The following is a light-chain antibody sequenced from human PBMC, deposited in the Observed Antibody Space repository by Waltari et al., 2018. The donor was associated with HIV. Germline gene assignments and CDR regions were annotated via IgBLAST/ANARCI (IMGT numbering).Light chain of an antibody. Sequence: EIVLTQSPGTLSLSPGERATLSCRASQSVSRNFLAWYHQKPGQAPRLLIYGASTRAPGIPDRFSGTGSGTDFTLTISRREPEDVAVFYCQQYGSSREYTFGQGTKLEIK. CDR1: QSVSRNF. V-gene: IGKV3-20*01. CDR2: GAS. CDR3: QQYGSSREYT. J-gene: IGKJ2*01.